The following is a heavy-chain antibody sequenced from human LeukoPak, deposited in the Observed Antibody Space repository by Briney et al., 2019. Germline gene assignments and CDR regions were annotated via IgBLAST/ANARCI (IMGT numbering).Heavy chain of an antibody. CDR1: GYTLTELS. V-gene: IGHV1-24*01. CDR3: ATARTSSGFNNWFDP. D-gene: IGHD3-22*01. Sequence: ASVKVSCKVSGYTLTELSMHWVRQAPGKGLEWMGDFDPEDGETIYAQKFQGRVTMTEDTSTDTAYMELSSLRSEDTAVYYCATARTSSGFNNWFDPWGQGTLVTVSS. J-gene: IGHJ5*02. CDR2: FDPEDGET.